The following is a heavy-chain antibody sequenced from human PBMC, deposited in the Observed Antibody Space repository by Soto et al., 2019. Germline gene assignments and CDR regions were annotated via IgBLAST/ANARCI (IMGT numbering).Heavy chain of an antibody. CDR1: CGSISSGGYY. D-gene: IGHD6-19*01. V-gene: IGHV4-31*03. CDR3: ARDPRSGWYRYFDL. CDR2: IYYSGST. J-gene: IGHJ2*01. Sequence: SETLSLTCTVSCGSISSGGYYWSWIRQHPGKGLEWIGYIYYSGSTYYNPSLKSRVTISVDTSKNQFSLKLSSVTAADTAVYYCARDPRSGWYRYFDLWGRGTLVTVSS.